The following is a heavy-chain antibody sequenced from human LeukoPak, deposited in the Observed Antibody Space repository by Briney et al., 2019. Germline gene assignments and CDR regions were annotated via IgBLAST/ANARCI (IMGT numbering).Heavy chain of an antibody. CDR1: GGSISSYY. CDR2: IYYSGST. Sequence: SETLSLTCTVSGGSISSYYWSWIRQPPGKGLEWIGYIYYSGSTNYNPSLKSRVTMSVDTSKNQFSLKLSSVTAADTAVYYCAREGNGSGGSCYFSEFDYWGQGTLVTVSS. D-gene: IGHD2-15*01. J-gene: IGHJ4*02. CDR3: AREGNGSGGSCYFSEFDY. V-gene: IGHV4-59*01.